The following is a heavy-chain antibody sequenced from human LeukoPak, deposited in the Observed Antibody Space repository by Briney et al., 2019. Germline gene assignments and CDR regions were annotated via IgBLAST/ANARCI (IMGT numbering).Heavy chain of an antibody. D-gene: IGHD1-1*01. CDR3: ARDGYNWRKSWDDAFDI. CDR1: GYTFTSYG. Sequence: ASVTVSCKASGYTFTSYGISWVRQAPGQGLEWMGWISAYNGNTNYAQKLQGRVTMTTDTSTSTAYMELRSLRSDDMAVYYCARDGYNWRKSWDDAFDIWGQGTMVTVSS. J-gene: IGHJ3*02. V-gene: IGHV1-18*03. CDR2: ISAYNGNT.